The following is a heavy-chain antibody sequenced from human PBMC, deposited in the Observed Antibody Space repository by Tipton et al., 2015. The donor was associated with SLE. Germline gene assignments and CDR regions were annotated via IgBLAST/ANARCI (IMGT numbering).Heavy chain of an antibody. D-gene: IGHD6-25*01. CDR3: ARDQGSSERGFDY. CDR2: INHSGST. V-gene: IGHV4-34*01. J-gene: IGHJ4*02. Sequence: LRLSCAASGFTLSSYWMSWIRQPPGKGLGWIGEINHSGSTNYNPSLKSRVTISVDTSKNQFSLKLSSVTAADTAVYYCARDQGSSERGFDYWGQGTLVTVSS. CDR1: GFTLSSYW.